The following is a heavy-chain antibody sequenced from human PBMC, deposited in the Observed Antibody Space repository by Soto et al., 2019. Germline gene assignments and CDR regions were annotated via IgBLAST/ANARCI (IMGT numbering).Heavy chain of an antibody. CDR3: VRSYSSSYYY. J-gene: IGHJ4*02. CDR1: GFIFSNYA. V-gene: IGHV3-23*01. Sequence: GGSLRLSCAASGFIFSNYAMSWVRQAPGKGLEWVSAISGAGDTTYYADSVKGRFTISRDNSKNTLYLQMNSLRAEDTAVYYCVRSYSSSYYYWGQGTLVTVSS. CDR2: ISGAGDTT. D-gene: IGHD6-13*01.